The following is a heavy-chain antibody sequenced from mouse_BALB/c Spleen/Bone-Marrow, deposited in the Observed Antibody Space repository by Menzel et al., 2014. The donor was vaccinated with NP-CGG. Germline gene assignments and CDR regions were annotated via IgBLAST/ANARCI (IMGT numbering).Heavy chain of an antibody. V-gene: IGHV14-3*02. Sequence: VQLQQSGAELVKPGASVKLSCTASGFNIKDTHMHWVKQGPEQGLEWIGRIDPANGNTKYDPKFQGKATITADTSSNTAYLQLSSLTSEDTAVYYCARYRLGTYFDYWGQGTPLTASS. CDR2: IDPANGNT. CDR1: GFNIKDTH. D-gene: IGHD2-14*01. CDR3: ARYRLGTYFDY. J-gene: IGHJ2*01.